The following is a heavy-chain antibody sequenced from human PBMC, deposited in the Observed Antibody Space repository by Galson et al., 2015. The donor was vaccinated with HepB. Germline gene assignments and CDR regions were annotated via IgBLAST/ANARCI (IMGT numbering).Heavy chain of an antibody. D-gene: IGHD5-24*01. CDR1: GFSLSTIGAG. CDR2: IYWDDDK. V-gene: IGHV2-5*02. Sequence: PALVKPTQTLTLTCTFSGFSLSTIGAGVGWIRPPPGKALEWLGIIYWDDDKRYSPSLKNRLTITKATSKNQVVLAMTNMDPVDTATYYCATRWDRDPLHIWGQWTMVTVSS. J-gene: IGHJ3*02. CDR3: ATRWDRDPLHI.